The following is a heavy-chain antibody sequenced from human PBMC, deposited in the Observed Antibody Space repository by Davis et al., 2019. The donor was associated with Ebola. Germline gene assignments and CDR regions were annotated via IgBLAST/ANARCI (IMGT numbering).Heavy chain of an antibody. CDR3: ARDLINPDYYDGSGYFDY. J-gene: IGHJ4*02. Sequence: GESLKISCAASGFTFSTYGMHWVRQAPGKGLEWVATISYDAINEDYADSVKGRFTISRDNSKSTLYLQMNSLRAEDTAVYYCARDLINPDYYDGSGYFDYWGQGTLVTVSS. V-gene: IGHV3-30*03. D-gene: IGHD3-22*01. CDR2: ISYDAINE. CDR1: GFTFSTYG.